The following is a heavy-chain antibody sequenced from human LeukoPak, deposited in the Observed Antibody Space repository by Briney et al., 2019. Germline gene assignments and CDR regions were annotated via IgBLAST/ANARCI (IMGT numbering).Heavy chain of an antibody. CDR2: ISSSSSYI. V-gene: IGHV3-21*01. CDR3: ASTDCSSTSCPNYYFDY. J-gene: IGHJ4*02. D-gene: IGHD2-2*01. CDR1: GFTFSSYS. Sequence: GGSLRLSCAASGFTFSSYSMNWVRQAPGKGLGWVSSISSSSSYIFYADSVEGRFTISRDNAKNSLYLQMNSLRAEDTAVYYCASTDCSSTSCPNYYFDYWGQGTLVTVSS.